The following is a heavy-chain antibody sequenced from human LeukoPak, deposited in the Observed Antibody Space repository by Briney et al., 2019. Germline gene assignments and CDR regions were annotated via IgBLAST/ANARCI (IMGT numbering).Heavy chain of an antibody. Sequence: GASVKVPCKASGYTFTSYGISWVRQAPGQGLEWMGWISAYNGNTNYAQKFQGRVTMITDTSTSTAYMELRSLRSDDTAVYYCARDVITEAPNYYYYGMDVWGQGTTVTVSS. CDR3: ARDVITEAPNYYYYGMDV. D-gene: IGHD3-10*01. V-gene: IGHV1-18*01. J-gene: IGHJ6*02. CDR2: ISAYNGNT. CDR1: GYTFTSYG.